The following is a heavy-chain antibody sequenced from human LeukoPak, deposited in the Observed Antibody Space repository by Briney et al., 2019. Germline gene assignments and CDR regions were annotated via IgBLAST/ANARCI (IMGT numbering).Heavy chain of an antibody. CDR2: ISAYNGNT. J-gene: IGHJ4*02. Sequence: ASVKVSGKASDHTVSRYGISWVRQAPGQGLEWMGWISAYNGNTNYAQRLQGRVTMTTDTSTSKAYMELGSLRSDDTAVYYCARVGVVVVVAAPDYWGQGTLVSVSS. CDR3: ARVGVVVVVAAPDY. D-gene: IGHD2-15*01. V-gene: IGHV1-18*01. CDR1: DHTVSRYG.